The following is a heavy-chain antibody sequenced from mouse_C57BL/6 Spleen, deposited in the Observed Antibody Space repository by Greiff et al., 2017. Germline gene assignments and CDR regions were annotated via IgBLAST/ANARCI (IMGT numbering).Heavy chain of an antibody. CDR3: TVYGSSYAMDY. V-gene: IGHV1-64*01. J-gene: IGHJ4*01. D-gene: IGHD1-1*01. CDR1: GYTFTSYW. Sequence: QVQLQQPGAELVKPGASVKLSCKASGYTFTSYWMHWVKQRPGQGLEWIGMIHPNSGSTNYNEKFKSKATLTVDKSSSTAYMQLCSLTSEDSAVYYCTVYGSSYAMDYWGQGTSVTVSS. CDR2: IHPNSGST.